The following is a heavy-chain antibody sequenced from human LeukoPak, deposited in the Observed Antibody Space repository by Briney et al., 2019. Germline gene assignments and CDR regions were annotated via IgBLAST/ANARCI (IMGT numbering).Heavy chain of an antibody. V-gene: IGHV5-51*01. CDR2: IYPGDSDT. CDR1: GYSFTSYW. D-gene: IGHD5-18*01. Sequence: GESLQISCKGSGYSFTSYWIGWVRQMPGKGLEWMGIIYPGDSDTRYSPSFQGQVTISADKSISTAYLQWSSLKASDTAMNYCAILDTAMVEYFDYWGQGTLVTVSS. J-gene: IGHJ4*02. CDR3: AILDTAMVEYFDY.